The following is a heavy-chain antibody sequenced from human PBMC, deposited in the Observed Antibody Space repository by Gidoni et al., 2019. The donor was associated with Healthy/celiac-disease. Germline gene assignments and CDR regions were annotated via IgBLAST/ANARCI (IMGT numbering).Heavy chain of an antibody. D-gene: IGHD2-2*01. CDR1: GFTFSSYG. Sequence: QVQLVESGGGVVQPGRSLRLSCAASGFTFSSYGMHWVRQAPGKGLEWVAVIWYDGSNKYYADSVKGRFTISRDNSKNTLYLQMNSLRAEDTAVYYCARDGCSSTSCYDKYYYYYGMDVWGQGTTVTVSS. CDR3: ARDGCSSTSCYDKYYYYYGMDV. CDR2: IWYDGSNK. V-gene: IGHV3-33*01. J-gene: IGHJ6*02.